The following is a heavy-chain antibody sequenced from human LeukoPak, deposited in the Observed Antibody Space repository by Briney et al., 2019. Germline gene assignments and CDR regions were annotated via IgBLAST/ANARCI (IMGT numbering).Heavy chain of an antibody. J-gene: IGHJ4*02. CDR1: GYTPTELS. CDR3: ATQEGDYDILAGYYIFDY. V-gene: IGHV1-24*01. Sequence: ASVRVSCKVSGYTPTELSIHWVRQAPGKGLEWMGGFDPEDGVTIYAQKFQGRVTMTEDTSTDTAYMELSSLRSEDTAVYYCATQEGDYDILAGYYIFDYWGQGTLVTVSS. CDR2: FDPEDGVT. D-gene: IGHD3-9*01.